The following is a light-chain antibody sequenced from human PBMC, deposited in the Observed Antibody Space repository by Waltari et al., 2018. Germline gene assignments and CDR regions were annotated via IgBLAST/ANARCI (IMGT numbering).Light chain of an antibody. V-gene: IGKV1-39*01. J-gene: IGKJ2*01. CDR2: VAS. Sequence: DIRMTQSPSSLSASVGDRVSITCRASETVSTYVSWYQQKPGKAPNLLIYVASNLQSGVPSRFSGSGSGTDFTLTISSMQVEDFATYYCQQSYIIPPTFGQGTKVEI. CDR1: ETVSTY. CDR3: QQSYIIPPT.